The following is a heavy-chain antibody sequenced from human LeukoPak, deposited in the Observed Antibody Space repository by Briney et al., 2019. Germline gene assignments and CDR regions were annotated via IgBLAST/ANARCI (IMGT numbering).Heavy chain of an antibody. CDR3: ARENSGSYREFDY. Sequence: SETQSLTCTVSGGSISSYYWSWIRQPAGQGLEWIGRIYTSGSTNYNASLKSRVSRAVDTAKNQFSLKLSSVTAADTAVFYCARENSGSYREFDYWGQGTLVTVSS. D-gene: IGHD1-26*01. CDR1: GGSISSYY. J-gene: IGHJ4*02. CDR2: IYTSGST. V-gene: IGHV4-4*07.